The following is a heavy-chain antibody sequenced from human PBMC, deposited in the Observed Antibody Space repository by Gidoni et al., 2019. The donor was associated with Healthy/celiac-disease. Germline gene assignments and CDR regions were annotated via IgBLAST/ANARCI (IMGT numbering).Heavy chain of an antibody. CDR3: ARSGSYFVFDY. V-gene: IGHV3-30*10. CDR2: ISYDGSNK. CDR1: GFTFSSYA. D-gene: IGHD1-26*01. Sequence: QVQLVESGGGVVQPGRSLRLSCSASGFTFSSYAMHGVSQAPGKGLGWVAVISYDGSNKYYTDSVKGRFTISRDNSKNTLYLQMNSLRAEDTAVYYCARSGSYFVFDYWGQGTLVTVSS. J-gene: IGHJ4*02.